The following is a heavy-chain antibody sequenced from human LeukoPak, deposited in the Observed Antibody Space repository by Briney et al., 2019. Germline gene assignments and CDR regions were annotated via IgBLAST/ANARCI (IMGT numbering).Heavy chain of an antibody. D-gene: IGHD3-9*01. CDR1: GYRFTSYA. J-gene: IGHJ4*02. Sequence: ASVKVSCKASGYRFTSYAMHWVRQAPGQRLEWMGWINAGNGNTKYSQDFQGRVTITRDTSASTAYMELSSLRSEDMAVYYCARQGRRFDYYFDYWGQGTLVTVSS. V-gene: IGHV1-3*03. CDR3: ARQGRRFDYYFDY. CDR2: INAGNGNT.